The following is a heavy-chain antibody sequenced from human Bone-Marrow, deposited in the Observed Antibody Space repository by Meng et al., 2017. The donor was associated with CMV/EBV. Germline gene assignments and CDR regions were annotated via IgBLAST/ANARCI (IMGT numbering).Heavy chain of an antibody. CDR3: ARDRTVGMVAWSGYPH. Sequence: GESLKISCAASGFTFSSYEMNWVRQAPGKGLEWVSYISSSGSTIYYADSVKGRFTISRDNAKNSLYLQMNSLRAEDTAVYYCARDRTVGMVAWSGYPHWGQGTMVTVSS. J-gene: IGHJ4*02. D-gene: IGHD3-3*01. CDR1: GFTFSSYE. V-gene: IGHV3-48*03. CDR2: ISSSGSTI.